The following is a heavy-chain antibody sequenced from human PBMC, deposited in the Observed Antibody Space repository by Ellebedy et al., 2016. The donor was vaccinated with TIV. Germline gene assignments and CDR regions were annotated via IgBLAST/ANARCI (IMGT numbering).Heavy chain of an antibody. Sequence: AASVKVSCKASGYTFTSYYMHWVRQAPGQGLEWMGIINPSGGSTSYAQKFQGRVTMTRDTSTSTVYMELSSLRSDDTAVYYCASFRGSGSYYQFYGMDVWGQGTTVTVSS. J-gene: IGHJ6*02. CDR2: INPSGGST. CDR1: GYTFTSYY. V-gene: IGHV1-46*01. D-gene: IGHD3-10*01. CDR3: ASFRGSGSYYQFYGMDV.